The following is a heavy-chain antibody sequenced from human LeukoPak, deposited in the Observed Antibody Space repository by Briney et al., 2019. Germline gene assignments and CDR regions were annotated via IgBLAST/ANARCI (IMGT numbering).Heavy chain of an antibody. CDR2: INHSGST. J-gene: IGHJ4*02. Sequence: SETLSLTCAVYGGSFSGYYWSWIRQPPGKGLEWIGEINHSGSTNYNPSLKSRVTISVDTSKNQFSLKLSSVTAADTAVYYCARGAGYCSSTSCHNVDFDYWGQGTLVTVSS. D-gene: IGHD2-2*02. CDR3: ARGAGYCSSTSCHNVDFDY. CDR1: GGSFSGYY. V-gene: IGHV4-34*01.